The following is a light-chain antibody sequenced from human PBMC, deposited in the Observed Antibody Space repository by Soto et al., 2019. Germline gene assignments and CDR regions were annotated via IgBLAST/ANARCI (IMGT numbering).Light chain of an antibody. Sequence: EIVMTQSPATLSVSPGERATLSCRASHSVNSNLAWYQQKPGQAPRLLIYGASTRATGIPARFGGSGSGTEFTLTISSLQSEDFAVYYCQQYKDWPPITVGQGTRLEIK. CDR1: HSVNSN. V-gene: IGKV3-15*01. J-gene: IGKJ5*01. CDR2: GAS. CDR3: QQYKDWPPIT.